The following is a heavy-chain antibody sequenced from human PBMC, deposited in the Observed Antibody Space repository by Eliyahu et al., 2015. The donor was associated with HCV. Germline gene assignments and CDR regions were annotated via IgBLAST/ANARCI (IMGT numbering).Heavy chain of an antibody. J-gene: IGHJ4*02. V-gene: IGHV1-46*01. D-gene: IGHD6-19*01. CDR3: ARRDSSGWNYFDH. CDR2: IHPSGGSK. CDR1: GYTFTSYY. Sequence: QVQLVQSGAEVKKPGASVKVSCKASGYTFTSYYMHWVRQAPGQGLEWMGKIHPSGGSKNYAQKFQGRVTMTRDTSTSTVYMELSSLRSDDTAVYYCARRDSSGWNYFDHWGQGTLVTVSS.